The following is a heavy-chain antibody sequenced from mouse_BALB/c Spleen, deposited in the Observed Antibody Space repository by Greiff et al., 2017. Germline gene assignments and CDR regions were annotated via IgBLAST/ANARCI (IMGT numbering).Heavy chain of an antibody. D-gene: IGHD3-3*01. CDR2: INPSTGYT. Sequence: VQLQESGAELAKPGASVKMSCKASGYTFTSYWMHWVKQRPGQGLEWIGYINPSTGYTEYNQKFKDKATLTADKSSSTAYMQLSSLTSEDSAVYYCAREGGQPQGWFAYWGQGTLVTVSA. CDR3: AREGGQPQGWFAY. J-gene: IGHJ3*01. CDR1: GYTFTSYW. V-gene: IGHV1-7*01.